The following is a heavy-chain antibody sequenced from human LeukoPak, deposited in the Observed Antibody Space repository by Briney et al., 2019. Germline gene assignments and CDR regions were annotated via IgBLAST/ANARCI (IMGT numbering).Heavy chain of an antibody. J-gene: IGHJ5*02. Sequence: GGSLRLSCAASGFTFSSYAMSWVRQAPGKGLEWVSAISGSGGSTYYADSVKGRFTISRDNSKNTLYLQMNSLRAEDTAVYYCAKDTYYDFWSRYYIPNTGFDPWGQGTLVTVSS. CDR3: AKDTYYDFWSRYYIPNTGFDP. D-gene: IGHD3-3*01. CDR1: GFTFSSYA. CDR2: ISGSGGST. V-gene: IGHV3-23*01.